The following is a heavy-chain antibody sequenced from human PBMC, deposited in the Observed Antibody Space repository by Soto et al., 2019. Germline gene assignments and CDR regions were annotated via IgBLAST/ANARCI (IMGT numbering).Heavy chain of an antibody. CDR2: IYSGGST. J-gene: IGHJ4*02. V-gene: IGHV3-66*01. CDR3: ARTCSGGTCSFDY. CDR1: GFTFRNYG. D-gene: IGHD2-15*01. Sequence: SLRLSCAASGFTFRNYGMSLVRQAPGRGLEWVSVIYSGGSTYYADSVKGRFTISRDNSENTLYLQMNSLRAEDTAVYYCARTCSGGTCSFDYWGQGTLVTVSS.